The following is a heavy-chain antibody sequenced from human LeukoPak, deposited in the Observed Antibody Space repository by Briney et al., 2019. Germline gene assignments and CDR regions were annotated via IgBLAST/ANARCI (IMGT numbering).Heavy chain of an antibody. V-gene: IGHV4-4*07. CDR3: AKTARPGNYFDS. D-gene: IGHD6-6*01. J-gene: IGHJ4*02. CDR2: IYTSGTT. Sequence: SETLSLTCTVSGASISTYFWSWIRQPAGKGLEWIGRIYTSGTTNYNPSLQSRISMSLDTSKSQISLNLSSVTASDTAIYYCAKTARPGNYFDSWGQGTLVTVSP. CDR1: GASISTYF.